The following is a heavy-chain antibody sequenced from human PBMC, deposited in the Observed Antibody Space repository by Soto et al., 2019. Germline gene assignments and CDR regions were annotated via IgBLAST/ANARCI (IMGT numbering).Heavy chain of an antibody. J-gene: IGHJ4*02. D-gene: IGHD2-8*01. Sequence: SVKVSCKASGDSFSTHGISWVRQAPGQGLEWMGGIIPLFGATTYAQKFQGRVTITADESTTTAYMELRSLKSEDTAFYYCGRATNGGSGRFDSWGQGTLVTVSS. V-gene: IGHV1-69*13. CDR2: IIPLFGAT. CDR1: GDSFSTHG. CDR3: GRATNGGSGRFDS.